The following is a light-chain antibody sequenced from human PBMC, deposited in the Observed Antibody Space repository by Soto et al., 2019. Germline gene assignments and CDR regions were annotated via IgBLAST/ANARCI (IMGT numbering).Light chain of an antibody. V-gene: IGKV1-39*01. CDR3: QQYYSTTWT. CDR1: QSISSY. Sequence: DIQMTQSPSSLSASVGDRVTITCRASQSISSYLNWYQQKPGKAHKVLIYAASSLQSGVPSRFSGSGSGTDFTLTISSLQAEDVAVYYCQQYYSTTWTFGQGTKVDIK. J-gene: IGKJ1*01. CDR2: AAS.